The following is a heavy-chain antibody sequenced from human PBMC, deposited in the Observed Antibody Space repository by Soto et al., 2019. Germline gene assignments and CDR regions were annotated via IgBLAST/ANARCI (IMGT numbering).Heavy chain of an antibody. J-gene: IGHJ6*02. CDR2: IYYSGST. CDR1: GGSISSGGYY. Sequence: PSETLSLTYTVSGGSISSGGYYWSWIRQHPGKGLEWIGYIYYSGSTYYNPSLKSRVTISVDTSKNQFSLKLSSVTAADTAVYYCARALADTAMVMVVSPYGMDVWGQGTTVTVSS. D-gene: IGHD5-18*01. V-gene: IGHV4-31*03. CDR3: ARALADTAMVMVVSPYGMDV.